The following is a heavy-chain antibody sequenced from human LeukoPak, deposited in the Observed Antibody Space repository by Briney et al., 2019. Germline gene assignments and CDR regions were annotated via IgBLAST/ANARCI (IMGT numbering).Heavy chain of an antibody. CDR2: INHSGST. J-gene: IGHJ4*02. D-gene: IGHD1-1*01. CDR3: ARVPPGGTIDY. CDR1: GGSFSGYY. V-gene: IGHV4-34*01. Sequence: SETLSLTCAVYGGSFSGYYWSWIRQPPGKGLEWIGEINHSGSTNYNPSLKSRVTISVDTSKNQFSLKLSSVTAADTAVYYCARVPPGGTIDYWGQGTPVTVSS.